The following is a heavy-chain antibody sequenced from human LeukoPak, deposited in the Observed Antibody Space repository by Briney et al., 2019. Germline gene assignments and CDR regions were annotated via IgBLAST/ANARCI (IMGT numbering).Heavy chain of an antibody. CDR2: IYYSGST. CDR1: GGSISSYY. V-gene: IGHV4-59*01. Sequence: SETLSLTCPVSGGSISSYYWSWIRQPPGKGLEWIGYIYYSGSTNYNPSLKSRVTISVDTSKNQFSLKLSSVTVADTAVYYCARDPGTSWYAFDIWGQGTMVTVSS. CDR3: ARDPGTSWYAFDI. J-gene: IGHJ3*02. D-gene: IGHD2-2*01.